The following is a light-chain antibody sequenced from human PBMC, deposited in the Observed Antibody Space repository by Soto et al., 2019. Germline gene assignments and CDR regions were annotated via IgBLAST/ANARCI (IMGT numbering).Light chain of an antibody. Sequence: DIQMTQSPSTLSASVGDRVTITCRASQSINSWLAWYQQKPGKAPKLLIHKASNLESGVPSRFSGSGSGTEFTLTISSLQTDDFATYYCHQYNSYPWTFGQGTKVEIK. CDR2: KAS. J-gene: IGKJ1*01. CDR3: HQYNSYPWT. CDR1: QSINSW. V-gene: IGKV1-5*03.